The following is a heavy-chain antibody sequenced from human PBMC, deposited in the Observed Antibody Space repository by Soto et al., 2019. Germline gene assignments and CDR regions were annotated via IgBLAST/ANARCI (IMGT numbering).Heavy chain of an antibody. Sequence: GGSLRLSCAASGFTFSSYAMHWVRQAPGKGLEWVAVISYDGSNKYYADSVKGRFTISRDNSKNTLYLQMNSLRAEDTAVYYCARDGPTYCGGDCYSYYFDYWGQGTLVTVSS. CDR3: ARDGPTYCGGDCYSYYFDY. CDR1: GFTFSSYA. D-gene: IGHD2-21*02. CDR2: ISYDGSNK. V-gene: IGHV3-30-3*01. J-gene: IGHJ4*02.